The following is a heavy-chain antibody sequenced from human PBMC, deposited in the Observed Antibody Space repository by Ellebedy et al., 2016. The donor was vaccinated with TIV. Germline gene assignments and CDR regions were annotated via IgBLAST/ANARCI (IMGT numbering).Heavy chain of an antibody. V-gene: IGHV4-4*07. CDR2: IYTSGST. J-gene: IGHJ6*02. CDR3: ARYSPKRLLWFGELSHYYYGMDV. CDR1: GGSISSYY. Sequence: SETLSLXXTVSGGSISSYYWSWIRQPAGKGLEWIGRIYTSGSTNYNPSLKSRVTMSVDTSKNQFSLKLSSVTAADTAVYYCARYSPKRLLWFGELSHYYYGMDVWGQGTTVTVSS. D-gene: IGHD3-10*01.